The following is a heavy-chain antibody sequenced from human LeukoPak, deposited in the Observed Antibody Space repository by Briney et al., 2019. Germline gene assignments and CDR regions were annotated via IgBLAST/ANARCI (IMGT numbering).Heavy chain of an antibody. V-gene: IGHV4-34*01. CDR3: ARFRKLLPRAAGDY. J-gene: IGHJ4*02. CDR1: GGSFSGYY. Sequence: KPSETLSLTCAVYGGSFSGYYWSWIRQPPGKGLEWIGEINHSGSTNYNPSLKSRVTISVDTSKHHFSLKLSSVTAADTAVYYCARFRKLLPRAAGDYWGQGTLVTVSS. CDR2: INHSGST. D-gene: IGHD1-26*01.